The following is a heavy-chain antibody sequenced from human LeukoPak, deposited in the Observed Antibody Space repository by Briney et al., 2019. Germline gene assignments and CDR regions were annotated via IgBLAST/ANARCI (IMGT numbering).Heavy chain of an antibody. CDR2: IKQDGSEK. CDR1: GFTFSSFW. Sequence: GGSLRLSCAASGFTFSSFWMSWVRQAPGKGLEWVANIKQDGSEKYYVDSVKGRFTISRDNAKNSLYLQMNGLGAEDTAVYYCARLSVTNNFDYWGQGTLVTVSS. D-gene: IGHD4-11*01. V-gene: IGHV3-7*01. J-gene: IGHJ4*02. CDR3: ARLSVTNNFDY.